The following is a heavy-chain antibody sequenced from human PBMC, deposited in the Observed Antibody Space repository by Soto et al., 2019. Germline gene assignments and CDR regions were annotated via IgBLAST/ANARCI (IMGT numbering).Heavy chain of an antibody. CDR3: ARIGAYYDILTGPYYYYGMDV. V-gene: IGHV4-59*01. J-gene: IGHJ6*02. CDR2: IYYSGST. CDR1: GASISSYY. D-gene: IGHD3-9*01. Sequence: PSETLSLTCTVSGASISSYYWSWIRQPPGKGQEWIGYIYYSGSTNYNPSLKSRVTISVDTSKNQFSLKLSSVTAADTAVYYCARIGAYYDILTGPYYYYGMDVWGQGTTVTVS.